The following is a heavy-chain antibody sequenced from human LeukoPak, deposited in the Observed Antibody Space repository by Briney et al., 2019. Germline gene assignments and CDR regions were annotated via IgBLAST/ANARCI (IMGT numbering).Heavy chain of an antibody. CDR2: MNPNSGNT. CDR1: GYTFTSYD. V-gene: IGHV1-8*01. CDR3: ARVPSYCTGGVCYGPSDY. Sequence: ASVKVSCKASGYTFTSYDINWVRQATGQGLEWMGWMNPNSGNTGYAQKFQGRVTMTRNTSISTAYMELSSLRSEDTAVYYCARVPSYCTGGVCYGPSDYWGQGTLVTVSS. D-gene: IGHD2-8*02. J-gene: IGHJ4*02.